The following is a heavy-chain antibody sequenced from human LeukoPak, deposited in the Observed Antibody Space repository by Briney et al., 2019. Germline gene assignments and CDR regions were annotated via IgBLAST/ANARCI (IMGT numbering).Heavy chain of an antibody. CDR2: IKQDGSEK. V-gene: IGHV3-7*01. D-gene: IGHD6-19*01. CDR3: ARAGQWLAYYFDY. CDR1: GFTFSDYY. J-gene: IGHJ4*02. Sequence: GGSLRLSCAASGFTFSDYYMSWIRQAPGKGLEWVANIKQDGSEKYYVDSVKGRFTISRDNAKNSLYLQMNSLRAEDTAVYYCARAGQWLAYYFDYWGQGTLVTVSS.